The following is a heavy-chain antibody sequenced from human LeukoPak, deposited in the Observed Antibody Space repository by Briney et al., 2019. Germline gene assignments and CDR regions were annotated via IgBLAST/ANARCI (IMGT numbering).Heavy chain of an antibody. CDR1: GYTFTSYG. CDR2: ISAYNGNT. Sequence: GASVKVSCKASGYTFTSYGISWVRQAPGQGLEWMGWISAYNGNTNYAQKLQGRVTMTTDTSTSTAYMELRSLRSDDTAVYYCARDWGKYYYGSGSYGPDRWGQGTLVTVSS. D-gene: IGHD3-10*01. CDR3: ARDWGKYYYGSGSYGPDR. J-gene: IGHJ5*02. V-gene: IGHV1-18*01.